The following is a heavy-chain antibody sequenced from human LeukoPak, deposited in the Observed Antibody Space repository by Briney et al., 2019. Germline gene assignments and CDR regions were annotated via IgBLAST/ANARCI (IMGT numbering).Heavy chain of an antibody. D-gene: IGHD2-21*02. Sequence: GGSLRLSCAASGFTFSGYYMSWIRQAPGKGLEWVSYISSSGSTIYYADSVKGRFTISRDNAKNSLYLQMNSLRAEDTAVYYCASPHRDIVVVTATDDAFDIWGQGTMVTVSS. CDR1: GFTFSGYY. J-gene: IGHJ3*02. CDR3: ASPHRDIVVVTATDDAFDI. CDR2: ISSSGSTI. V-gene: IGHV3-11*01.